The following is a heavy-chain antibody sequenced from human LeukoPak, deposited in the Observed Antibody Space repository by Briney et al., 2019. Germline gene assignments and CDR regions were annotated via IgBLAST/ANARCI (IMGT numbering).Heavy chain of an antibody. Sequence: GGSLRHSCAASVFTLYNAWMSWVRQAPGKGVDWVGRIKRTAEGGKIGYADPVKGRFTISRDYSTNTLYLQMHSLKTEDTGVYYCTTDYFDGSGYSSVYWGQGTLVTVSS. D-gene: IGHD3-22*01. CDR1: VFTLYNAW. CDR3: TTDYFDGSGYSSVY. V-gene: IGHV3-15*01. J-gene: IGHJ4*02. CDR2: IKRTAEGGKI.